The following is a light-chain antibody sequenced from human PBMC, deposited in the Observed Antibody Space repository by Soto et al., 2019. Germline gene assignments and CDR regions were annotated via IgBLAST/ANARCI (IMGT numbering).Light chain of an antibody. J-gene: IGKJ1*01. CDR2: GAS. Sequence: EVVMTQSPATLSLSPGEMATLFCRASQSVSNYLAWYQQKPGQAPRLLIYGASSRATGIPDRFSGSGSGTDFTLTISRLEPEDVAVYYCQQYGSSPKTFGQGTKWIS. V-gene: IGKV3-20*01. CDR1: QSVSNY. CDR3: QQYGSSPKT.